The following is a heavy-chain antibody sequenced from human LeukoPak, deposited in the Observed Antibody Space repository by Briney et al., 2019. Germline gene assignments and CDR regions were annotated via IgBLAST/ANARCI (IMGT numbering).Heavy chain of an antibody. Sequence: GESLKISCKGSGYSFTSYWIAWVRQMPGKGLDWMGIIYPGDSDTRYSPSFQGQVTISADKSISTAYLQWSSLKASDSFFKQKTAYDILTGLSPWGQGTLVTVSS. CDR2: IYPGDSDT. V-gene: IGHV5-51*01. CDR3: TAYDILTGLSP. D-gene: IGHD3-9*01. CDR1: GYSFTSYW. J-gene: IGHJ5*02.